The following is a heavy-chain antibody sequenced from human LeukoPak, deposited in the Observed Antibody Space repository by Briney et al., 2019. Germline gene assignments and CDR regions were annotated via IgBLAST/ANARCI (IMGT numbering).Heavy chain of an antibody. V-gene: IGHV1-69*05. CDR1: GGTFSSYA. CDR3: ASGKMATISDYFDY. J-gene: IGHJ4*02. Sequence: SVKVSCKASGGTFSSYAISWVRQAPGQGLEWMGGIIPIFGTANYAQKFQGRVTITTDESTSTAYMELSSLRSGDTAVYYCASGKMATISDYFDYWGQGTLVTVSS. CDR2: IIPIFGTA. D-gene: IGHD5-24*01.